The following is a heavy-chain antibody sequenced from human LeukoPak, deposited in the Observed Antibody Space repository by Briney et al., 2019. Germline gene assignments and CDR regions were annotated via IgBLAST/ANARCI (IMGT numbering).Heavy chain of an antibody. CDR1: GGSFSGYY. CDR2: INHSGST. D-gene: IGHD3-10*01. Sequence: PSETLSLTCAVYGGSFSGYYWSWIRQPPGKGLEWIGEINHSGSTNYNPSLKSRVTTSVDTSKNQFSLKLSSVTAADTAVYYCARVVPPSYYYGSGSYYSFNWFDPWGQGTLVTVSS. CDR3: ARVVPPSYYYGSGSYYSFNWFDP. V-gene: IGHV4-34*01. J-gene: IGHJ5*02.